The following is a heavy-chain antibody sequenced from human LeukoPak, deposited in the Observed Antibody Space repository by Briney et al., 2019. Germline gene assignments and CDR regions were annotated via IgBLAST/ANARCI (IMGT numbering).Heavy chain of an antibody. CDR3: ARKGRYDSSGRSYYFDY. D-gene: IGHD3-22*01. V-gene: IGHV3-23*01. J-gene: IGHJ4*02. Sequence: GGSLRLSCAASGFTFSSYAMSWVRQAPGKGLEWVSAISGSGGSTYYADSVKGRFTISRDISKNTLYLQMNSLRAEDTAVYYCARKGRYDSSGRSYYFDYWGQGTLVTVSS. CDR1: GFTFSSYA. CDR2: ISGSGGST.